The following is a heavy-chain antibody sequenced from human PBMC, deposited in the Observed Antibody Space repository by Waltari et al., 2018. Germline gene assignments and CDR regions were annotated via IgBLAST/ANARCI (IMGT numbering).Heavy chain of an antibody. Sequence: EVQLVESGGGLVKPGGSLRLSCAASGFTFSGFSMTWVRQAPGKGLEWVSSISYVSRYIFHADSVKGRFTISRDNAKNSVYLQMNSLRAEDTALHYCARGDCTDATCYSLDSWGQGTLVTVSS. V-gene: IGHV3-21*01. CDR1: GFTFSGFS. D-gene: IGHD2-21*02. CDR2: ISYVSRYI. J-gene: IGHJ4*02. CDR3: ARGDCTDATCYSLDS.